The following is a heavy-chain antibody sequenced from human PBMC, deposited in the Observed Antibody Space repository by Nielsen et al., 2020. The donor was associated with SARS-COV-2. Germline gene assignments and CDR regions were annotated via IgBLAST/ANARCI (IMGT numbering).Heavy chain of an antibody. CDR2: MSSSSSTI. D-gene: IGHD5-12*01. V-gene: IGHV3-48*02. J-gene: IGHJ6*02. CDR3: ARVGSGYESFYYFYAMDV. Sequence: WIRQPPGKGLEWISYMSSSSSTIYYADSVKGRFTISRDNAKNSLFLQMNSLRDEDTAVYYCARVGSGYESFYYFYAMDVWGQGTTVTVSS.